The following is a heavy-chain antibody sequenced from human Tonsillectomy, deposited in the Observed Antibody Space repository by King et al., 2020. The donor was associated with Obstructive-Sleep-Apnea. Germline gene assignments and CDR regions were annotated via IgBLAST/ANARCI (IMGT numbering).Heavy chain of an antibody. Sequence: QEQLVQSGADVKKPGASVKLSCKASGYPFTSYYMHWVRQAPGQGLAWMGIINPMGGTTTYAQNFQGRINMTRDTSTTTVYMELRNLTSDDTAVYYCARSPEDSHLGSVSLFAYWGQGTLVTVSS. J-gene: IGHJ4*02. CDR2: INPMGGTT. D-gene: IGHD3-16*01. CDR1: GYPFTSYY. CDR3: ARSPEDSHLGSVSLFAY. V-gene: IGHV1-46*01.